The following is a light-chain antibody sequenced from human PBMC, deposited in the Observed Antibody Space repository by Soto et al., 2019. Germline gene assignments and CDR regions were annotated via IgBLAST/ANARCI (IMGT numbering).Light chain of an antibody. CDR1: QSISSW. CDR3: QQYNSYSRT. V-gene: IGKV1-5*03. CDR2: KAS. J-gene: IGKJ1*01. Sequence: DIQMTQSPSTLSASVGDRVTITCRASQSISSWLAWYQQKPGKAPNLLIYKASSLESAVPSRFSGSGSGTKFTLTISSLQPDDFATYYCQQYNSYSRTFGQGTKVEIK.